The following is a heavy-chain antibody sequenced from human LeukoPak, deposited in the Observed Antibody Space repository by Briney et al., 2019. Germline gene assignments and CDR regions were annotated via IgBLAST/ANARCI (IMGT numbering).Heavy chain of an antibody. CDR1: GFTVSNNY. V-gene: IGHV3-66*01. Sequence: GGSLRLSCVVSGFTVSNNYMTWVRQAPGKGLESVSIINDGDRTFYADSVKGRFTISRDNSKNMLYLQMSRLRAEDTAVYYCAGVPETGHWGQGTLVTVSS. CDR2: INDGDRT. D-gene: IGHD5-24*01. CDR3: AGVPETGH. J-gene: IGHJ4*02.